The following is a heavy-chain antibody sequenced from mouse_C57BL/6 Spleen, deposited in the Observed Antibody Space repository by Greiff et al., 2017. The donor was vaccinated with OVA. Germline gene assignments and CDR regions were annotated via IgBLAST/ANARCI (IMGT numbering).Heavy chain of an antibody. Sequence: VQLKESGAELVKPGASVKISCKASGYAFSSYWMNWVKQRPGKGLEWIGQLYPGDGDTNYNGKFKGKATLTADKSSSTAYMQLSSLTSEDSAVYFCAPQLGRDYYAMDYWGQGTSVTVSS. J-gene: IGHJ4*01. V-gene: IGHV1-80*01. CDR3: APQLGRDYYAMDY. D-gene: IGHD4-1*02. CDR2: LYPGDGDT. CDR1: GYAFSSYW.